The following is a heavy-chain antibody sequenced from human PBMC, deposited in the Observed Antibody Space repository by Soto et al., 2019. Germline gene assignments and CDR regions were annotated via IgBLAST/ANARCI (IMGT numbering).Heavy chain of an antibody. D-gene: IGHD3-22*01. V-gene: IGHV4-4*02. J-gene: IGHJ4*02. Sequence: QVQLQESGPGLVKPSGTLSLTCAVSGGSISSSNWWSWVRQPPGKGLEWIGEIYHSGSTNYNPSLKSRVTRAVDKSKNQFSLKRGSVTAADTAVYYCARGGGDYYDSSGYYYWGQGTLVTVSS. CDR1: GGSISSSNW. CDR2: IYHSGST. CDR3: ARGGGDYYDSSGYYY.